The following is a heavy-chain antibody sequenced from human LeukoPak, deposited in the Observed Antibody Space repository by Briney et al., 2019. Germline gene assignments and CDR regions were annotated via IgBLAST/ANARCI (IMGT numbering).Heavy chain of an antibody. CDR3: VASGDYFFNY. CDR2: IYHTGST. V-gene: IGHV4-4*02. D-gene: IGHD4-17*01. J-gene: IGHJ4*02. Sequence: SGTLSLTCAISGGSVSNSNWWTWVRQPPGKGLEWIGEIYHTGSTNYNPPLKSRVAMSVDKSKNHFSLRLSSVTAADTAVYYCVASGDYFFNYWGQGTLVTVSS. CDR1: GGSVSNSNW.